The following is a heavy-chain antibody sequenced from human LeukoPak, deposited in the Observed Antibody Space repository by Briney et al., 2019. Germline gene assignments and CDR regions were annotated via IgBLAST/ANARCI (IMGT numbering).Heavy chain of an antibody. Sequence: GASVKVSCKASGYTFSSHGVNWVRQAPGQGLEWMGWISVYNGKTNCAEKLQDRVTMTTDTSTTTAYMELRSLTSDDTAVYYCARDKRYYYGSGSPYYMDVWGKGTTVTISS. CDR2: ISVYNGKT. CDR1: GYTFSSHG. V-gene: IGHV1-18*01. CDR3: ARDKRYYYGSGSPYYMDV. D-gene: IGHD3-10*01. J-gene: IGHJ6*03.